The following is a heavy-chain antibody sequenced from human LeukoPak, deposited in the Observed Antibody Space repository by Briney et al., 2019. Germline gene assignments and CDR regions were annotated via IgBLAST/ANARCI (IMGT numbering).Heavy chain of an antibody. J-gene: IGHJ4*02. CDR1: GFTFSSYW. CDR3: ARDVSVGATQFDY. V-gene: IGHV3-7*01. Sequence: GGSLRLSCAASGFTFSSYWMSWVRQAPGKGLEGVANIKQDGSEKYYVDSVKGRFTISRDNAKNSLYLQMNSLRAEDTAVYYCARDVSVGATQFDYWGQGTLVTVSS. D-gene: IGHD1-26*01. CDR2: IKQDGSEK.